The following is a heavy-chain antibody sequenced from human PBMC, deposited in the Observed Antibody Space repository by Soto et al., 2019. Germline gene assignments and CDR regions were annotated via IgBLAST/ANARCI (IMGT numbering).Heavy chain of an antibody. Sequence: EVLLVQSGGGLVQPGGSLILSCAASGFTFSDFAMHWVRQASGKGLEWVGRIRSKPNNYATTYAASVKGRFTISRDDSKNTAYLQMSSLKTEDTAVYYCTRHTTVGANDYWGQGTLVTVSS. CDR2: IRSKPNNYAT. J-gene: IGHJ4*02. CDR3: TRHTTVGANDY. V-gene: IGHV3-73*02. D-gene: IGHD1-1*01. CDR1: GFTFSDFA.